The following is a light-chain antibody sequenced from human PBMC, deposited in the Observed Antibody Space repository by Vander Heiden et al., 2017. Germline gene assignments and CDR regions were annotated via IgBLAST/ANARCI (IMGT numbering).Light chain of an antibody. Sequence: IHETQSPSPLSASAGDRVTITCRASQAISSSFAWYQQKPGKAPKLLIYAAASLQSGVPSRFSGSGSGTEFTLTISSLQPDDFATYYCQQHYSYPLTFGGGTKVEMK. CDR2: AAA. CDR1: QAISSS. V-gene: IGKV1-9*01. J-gene: IGKJ4*01. CDR3: QQHYSYPLT.